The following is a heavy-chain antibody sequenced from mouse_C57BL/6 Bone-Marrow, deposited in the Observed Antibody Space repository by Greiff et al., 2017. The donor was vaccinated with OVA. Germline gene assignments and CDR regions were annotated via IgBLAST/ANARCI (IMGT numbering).Heavy chain of an antibody. Sequence: EVKLVESGPGLVKPSQSLSLTCSVPGYSITSGYYWNWIRQFPGNKLEWMGYISYDGSNNYNPSLKNRISITRDTSKNQFFLKLNSVTTEDTATYYCAREGVYWYFDVWGTGTTVTVSS. V-gene: IGHV3-6*01. CDR3: AREGVYWYFDV. CDR1: GYSITSGYY. J-gene: IGHJ1*03. CDR2: ISYDGSN.